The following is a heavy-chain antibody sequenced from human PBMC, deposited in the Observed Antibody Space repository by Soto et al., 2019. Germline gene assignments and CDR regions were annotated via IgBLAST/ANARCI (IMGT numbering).Heavy chain of an antibody. V-gene: IGHV3-33*07. D-gene: IGHD6-13*01. J-gene: IGHJ5*02. CDR2: IWYDGVNK. CDR1: RFLPRRYA. Sequence: PLRFPSVTPRFLPRRYALDRGSQAAGQGLEWVAVIWYDGVNKYYADSVKGRFTISRDNAKNSLHLQMNSLRAEDTAVYYCTRDASRDSSARGWFDPWGPGTLVTVSS. CDR3: TRDASRDSSARGWFDP.